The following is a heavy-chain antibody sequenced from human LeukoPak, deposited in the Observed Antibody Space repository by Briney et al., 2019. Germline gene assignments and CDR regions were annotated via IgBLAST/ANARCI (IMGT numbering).Heavy chain of an antibody. J-gene: IGHJ4*02. CDR3: ARGVYIAAAQYGY. D-gene: IGHD6-13*01. CDR2: IYYSGTT. V-gene: IGHV4-59*01. Sequence: PSETLSLTCTVSGGSISSYYWSWIRQPPGEGLEWIGYIYYSGTTNYNPSLKSRVTISVDTSKNQFSLKLSSVTAADTAVYYCARGVYIAAAQYGYWGQGTLVTVSS. CDR1: GGSISSYY.